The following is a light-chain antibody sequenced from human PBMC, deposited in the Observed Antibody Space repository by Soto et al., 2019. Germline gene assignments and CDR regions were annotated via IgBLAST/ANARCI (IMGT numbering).Light chain of an antibody. CDR3: QQYNDWPLT. CDR1: QSLSSN. Sequence: EIVMTQSPATLSVSPGERVTLSCRASQSLSSNLAWYQQKPGQGPRLLIYDASTRATDIPARFSGSGSGTEFTLIISSLQSEDFAVYYGQQYNDWPLTFGGGTKVEIK. CDR2: DAS. V-gene: IGKV3-15*01. J-gene: IGKJ4*01.